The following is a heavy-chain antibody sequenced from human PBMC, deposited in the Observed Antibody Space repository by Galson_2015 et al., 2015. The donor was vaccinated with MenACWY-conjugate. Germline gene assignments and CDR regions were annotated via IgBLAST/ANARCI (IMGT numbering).Heavy chain of an antibody. CDR3: ARIGSVVVKAARIYDYYYYYMDV. J-gene: IGHJ6*03. CDR2: IFWKTE. Sequence: LVKPTQTLTLTCTVSGFSLSNARMGVSWIRQPRGKPWSGLDPIFWKTENSSAQPLKSRLTISKDTSKSQVVLTMTNMDPVDTATYYCARIGSVVVKAARIYDYYYYYMDVWGKGTTVTVSS. D-gene: IGHD2-2*01. CDR1: GFSLSNARMG. V-gene: IGHV2-26*01.